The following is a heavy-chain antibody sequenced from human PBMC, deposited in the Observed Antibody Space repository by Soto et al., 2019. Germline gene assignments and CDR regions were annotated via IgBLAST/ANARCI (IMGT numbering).Heavy chain of an antibody. CDR2: IYYSGST. CDR1: GGSVSSGSYY. D-gene: IGHD4-4*01. Sequence: QVQLQESGPGLVKPSETLSLTCTVSGGSVSSGSYYWSWIRQPPGKGLEWIGYIYYSGSTNYNPSLKSRVTISVDTSKHQFSLKLSSVTAADTAVYYCARDGGNQFDYWGQGTLVTVSS. CDR3: ARDGGNQFDY. J-gene: IGHJ4*02. V-gene: IGHV4-61*01.